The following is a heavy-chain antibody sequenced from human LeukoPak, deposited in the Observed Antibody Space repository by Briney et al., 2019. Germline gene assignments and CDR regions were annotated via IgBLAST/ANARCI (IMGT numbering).Heavy chain of an antibody. J-gene: IGHJ4*02. CDR1: GFTFRTYS. Sequence: PGGSLRLPCAASGFTFRTYSMNWVRQAPGKGLEWVSHISSSSSSISYADSVKGRFIISRDNAQDSMYLEMNSLRVEDTAVYYCARGNWGTYYFDYWGQGILVTVSS. V-gene: IGHV3-48*01. CDR2: ISSSSSSI. D-gene: IGHD7-27*01. CDR3: ARGNWGTYYFDY.